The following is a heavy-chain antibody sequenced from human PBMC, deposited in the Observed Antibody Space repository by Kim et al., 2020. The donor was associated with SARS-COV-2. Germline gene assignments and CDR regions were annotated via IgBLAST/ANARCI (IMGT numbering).Heavy chain of an antibody. J-gene: IGHJ2*01. D-gene: IGHD3-3*01. CDR2: IYYSGNT. V-gene: IGHV4-30-4*01. CDR1: GGSISSGDYY. CDR3: ARAEGNITIFGVVIIGHFDL. Sequence: SETLSLTCTVSGGSISSGDYYWSWIRQPPGKGLEWIGYIYYSGNTYYNPSLKSRVTISVDTSKNQFSLKLSSVTAADTAVYYCARAEGNITIFGVVIIGHFDLWGRGTLVTVSS.